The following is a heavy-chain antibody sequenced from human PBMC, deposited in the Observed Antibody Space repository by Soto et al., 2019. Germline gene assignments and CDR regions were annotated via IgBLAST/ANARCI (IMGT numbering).Heavy chain of an antibody. CDR2: ISYDGGNK. CDR3: VGAKEWLADPFDY. CDR1: GFSFDIYT. J-gene: IGHJ4*02. V-gene: IGHV3-30-3*01. D-gene: IGHD6-19*01. Sequence: QVQLVESGGGVVQPGRPLRLSCAAFGFSFDIYTMHWVRQAPGKGLEWVAVISYDGGNKKYADSVQGRFTISRDNSKNTLHLQMNSLRAEDTAVYYCVGAKEWLADPFDYWGQGTLVTVSS.